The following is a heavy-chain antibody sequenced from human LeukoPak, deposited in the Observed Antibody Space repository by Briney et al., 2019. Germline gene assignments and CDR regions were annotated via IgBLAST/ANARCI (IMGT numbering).Heavy chain of an antibody. D-gene: IGHD3-10*01. V-gene: IGHV3-48*03. CDR1: GFSVSTYE. CDR3: ARGRPEFFGSGTYLND. Sequence: PGGSLRLSCAASGFSVSTYEMNWVRQAPGKGLECVSYISSSGTTISYADSVKGRFTISRDNAKNSLYLEMNSLRVEDTAVYYCARGRPEFFGSGTYLNDWGQGTLVTVSS. CDR2: ISSSGTTI. J-gene: IGHJ4*02.